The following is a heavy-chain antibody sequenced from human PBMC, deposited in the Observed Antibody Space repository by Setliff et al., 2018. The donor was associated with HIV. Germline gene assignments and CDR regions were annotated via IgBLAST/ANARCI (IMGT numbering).Heavy chain of an antibody. V-gene: IGHV3-74*03. CDR3: ATIPWGPFDY. J-gene: IGHJ4*02. Sequence: GGSLRLSCADAKFPLSDLWMYWMHWIRQVPGKGLMWVAAINHDGSTIKYADSVKGRFTISRDDAKNTVYLQMNSLRGDDTAVYYCATIPWGPFDYWGQGKLVTVSS. CDR2: INHDGSTI. D-gene: IGHD7-27*01. CDR1: KFPLSDLWMYW.